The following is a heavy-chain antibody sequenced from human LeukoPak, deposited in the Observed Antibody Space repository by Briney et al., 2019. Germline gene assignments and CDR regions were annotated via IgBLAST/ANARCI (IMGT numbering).Heavy chain of an antibody. V-gene: IGHV1-3*01. D-gene: IGHD6-19*01. Sequence: ASVKVSCKASGYTFTSYAMHWVRQAPGQRLEWMGWINAGNGNTKYSQKFQGRVTITRDTSASTAYMELSSLRSEDTAVYYCARGYCSGWYQGGFDYWGQGTLVTVSS. J-gene: IGHJ4*02. CDR2: INAGNGNT. CDR3: ARGYCSGWYQGGFDY. CDR1: GYTFTSYA.